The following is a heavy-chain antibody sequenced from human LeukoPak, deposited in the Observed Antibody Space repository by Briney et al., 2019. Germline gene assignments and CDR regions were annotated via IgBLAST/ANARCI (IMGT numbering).Heavy chain of an antibody. J-gene: IGHJ3*02. CDR1: GFTFDDYA. V-gene: IGHV3-9*01. D-gene: IGHD3-22*01. Sequence: GGSLRLSCAASGFTFDDYAMHWVRQAPGKGLEWVSGISWNSGSIGYADSVKGRFTISRDNSKNTLYLQMNSLRAEDTAVYYCAKVGDTYYYDSTHAFDIWGQGTMVTVSS. CDR3: AKVGDTYYYDSTHAFDI. CDR2: ISWNSGSI.